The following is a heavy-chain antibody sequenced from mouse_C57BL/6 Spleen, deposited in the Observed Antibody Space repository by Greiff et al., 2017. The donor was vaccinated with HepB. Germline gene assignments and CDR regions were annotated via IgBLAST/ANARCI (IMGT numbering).Heavy chain of an antibody. Sequence: VKLQQSGAELARPGASVKLSCKASGYTFTSYGISWVKQRTGQGLEWIGEIYPRSGNTYYNEKFKGKATLTADKSSSTAYMELRSLTSEDSAVYFSARGGYGNYGGYFDVWGTGTTVTVSS. CDR2: IYPRSGNT. D-gene: IGHD2-1*01. J-gene: IGHJ1*03. V-gene: IGHV1-81*01. CDR1: GYTFTSYG. CDR3: ARGGYGNYGGYFDV.